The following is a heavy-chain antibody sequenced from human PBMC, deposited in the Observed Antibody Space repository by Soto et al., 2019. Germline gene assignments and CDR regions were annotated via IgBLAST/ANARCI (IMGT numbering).Heavy chain of an antibody. Sequence: QVQLVESGGGVVQPGRSLRLSCAASGFTFSSYGMHWVRQAQGKGLEWVAVIWYDGSNKYYADSVKGRFTISRDNSKNTLYLQMNSLRAEDTAVYYCARDNRYYYYGMDVWCQGTTVTVSS. CDR2: IWYDGSNK. CDR3: ARDNRYYYYGMDV. V-gene: IGHV3-33*01. J-gene: IGHJ6*02. CDR1: GFTFSSYG.